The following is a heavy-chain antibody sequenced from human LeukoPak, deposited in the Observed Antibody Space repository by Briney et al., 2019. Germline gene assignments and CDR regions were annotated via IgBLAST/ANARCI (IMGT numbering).Heavy chain of an antibody. D-gene: IGHD4-23*01. J-gene: IGHJ4*02. CDR2: ISWNSGSI. V-gene: IGHV3-9*01. CDR1: GFTFSSSA. CDR3: AKDISYGGNSGGYFDY. Sequence: PGGSLRLSCAASGFTFSSSAMSWVRQAPGKGLEWVSGISWNSGSIGYADSVKGRFTISRDNAKNSLYLQMNSLRAEDTALYYCAKDISYGGNSGGYFDYWGQGTLVTVSS.